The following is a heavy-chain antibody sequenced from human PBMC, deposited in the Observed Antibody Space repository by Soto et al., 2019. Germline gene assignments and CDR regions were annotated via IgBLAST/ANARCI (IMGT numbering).Heavy chain of an antibody. D-gene: IGHD3-3*01. CDR1: GGSISGSNW. J-gene: IGHJ6*02. V-gene: IGHV4-4*02. CDR3: ARDIPQYYDFWSGYYTYYYYGMDV. CDR2: IYHSGST. Sequence: SETLSLTGAVSGGSISGSNWWSWVRQPPGKGLEWIGEIYHSGSTNYNPSLKSRVTISVDKSKNQFSLKLSSVTAADTAVYYCARDIPQYYDFWSGYYTYYYYGMDVWGQGTTVTVSS.